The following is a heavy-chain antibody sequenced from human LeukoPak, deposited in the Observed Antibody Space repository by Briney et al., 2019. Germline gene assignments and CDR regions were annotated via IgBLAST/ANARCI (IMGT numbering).Heavy chain of an antibody. CDR2: IIPIFGTA. CDR3: ARTYSSSRGYYYMDV. CDR1: GGTFSSYA. Sequence: SVKVSCKASGGTFSSYAISWVRQAPGQGLEWMGGIIPIFGTADYAQKFQGRVTITADESTSTAYMELSSLRSEDTAVYYCARTYSSSRGYYYMDVWGKGTTVTISS. D-gene: IGHD6-13*01. V-gene: IGHV1-69*13. J-gene: IGHJ6*03.